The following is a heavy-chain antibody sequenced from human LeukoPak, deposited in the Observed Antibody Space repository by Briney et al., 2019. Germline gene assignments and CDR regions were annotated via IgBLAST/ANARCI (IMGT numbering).Heavy chain of an antibody. CDR1: GYTFPSYG. CDR2: ISAYNGNT. Sequence: VKVSCKASGYTFPSYGISWVRQAPGQGLEWMGWISAYNGNTNYAQKLQGRVTMTTDTSTSTAYMELRSLRSDDTAVYYCARDEYSGSNCYFDYWGQGTLVAVSS. J-gene: IGHJ4*02. CDR3: ARDEYSGSNCYFDY. V-gene: IGHV1-18*01. D-gene: IGHD3-10*01.